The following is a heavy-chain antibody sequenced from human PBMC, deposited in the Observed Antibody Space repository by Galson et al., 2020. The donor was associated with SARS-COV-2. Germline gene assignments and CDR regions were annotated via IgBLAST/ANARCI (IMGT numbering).Heavy chain of an antibody. CDR1: GFSFSTYV. J-gene: IGHJ5*02. V-gene: IGHV3-33*01. CDR3: ARDYYGSGSYDNWFDP. Sequence: GGSLRLPCEASGFSFSTYVMHWVRQAPGKGLEWVAVIWSDGSHKSYADSVKGRFIISRDNSKNTLYLQMISLRAEDTAVYYCARDYYGSGSYDNWFDPWGQGTLVTVSS. D-gene: IGHD3-10*01. CDR2: IWSDGSHK.